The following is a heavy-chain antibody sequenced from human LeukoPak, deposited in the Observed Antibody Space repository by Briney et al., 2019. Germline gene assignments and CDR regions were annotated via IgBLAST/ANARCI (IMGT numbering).Heavy chain of an antibody. Sequence: SVKVSCKASGGTFSSYAISWVRQAPGQGLEWMGGTIPIFGTANYAQKFQGRVTITTDESTSTAYMELSSLRSEDTAVYYCARGTVGGNSDGFDYWGQGTLVTVSS. V-gene: IGHV1-69*05. J-gene: IGHJ4*02. CDR1: GGTFSSYA. CDR3: ARGTVGGNSDGFDY. D-gene: IGHD4-23*01. CDR2: TIPIFGTA.